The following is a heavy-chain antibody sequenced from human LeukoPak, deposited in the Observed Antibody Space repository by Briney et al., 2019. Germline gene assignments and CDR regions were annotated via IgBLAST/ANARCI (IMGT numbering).Heavy chain of an antibody. CDR1: GYTFTSYD. D-gene: IGHD6-19*01. V-gene: IGHV1-8*01. CDR2: MNPNSGST. CDR3: ASSAGIAVADSHDAFDI. Sequence: ASVKVSCKASGYTFTSYDINWVRQATGQGLEWMGLMNPNSGSTGYAQKFQGRVTMTRNTSISTAYMELSSLRSEDTAVYYCASSAGIAVADSHDAFDIWGQGTMVTVSS. J-gene: IGHJ3*02.